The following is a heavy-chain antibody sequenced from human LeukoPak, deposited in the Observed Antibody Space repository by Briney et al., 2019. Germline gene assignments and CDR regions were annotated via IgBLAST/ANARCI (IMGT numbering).Heavy chain of an antibody. D-gene: IGHD4-17*01. CDR3: AREDYGDYLNAFDI. CDR1: GFTFSSYG. J-gene: IGHJ3*02. V-gene: IGHV3-30*02. CDR2: IRYDGSNK. Sequence: PGGSLRLSCAASGFTFSSYGMHWVRQAPGKGLEWVAFIRYDGSNKYYADSVKGRFTISRDNSKNTLYLQMNSLRAEDTAVYYCAREDYGDYLNAFDIWGQGTMVTVSS.